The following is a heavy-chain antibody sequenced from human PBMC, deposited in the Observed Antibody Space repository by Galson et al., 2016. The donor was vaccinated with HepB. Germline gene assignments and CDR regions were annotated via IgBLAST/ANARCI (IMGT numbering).Heavy chain of an antibody. CDR3: VQGSTAPAV. CDR1: GFTFRNSG. CDR2: ISRSGDST. J-gene: IGHJ6*04. D-gene: IGHD2-2*01. V-gene: IGHV3-23*01. Sequence: SLRLSCAASGFTFRNSGMTWVRQAPGKGLEVVSSISRSGDSTDHADSVKGRFTISRDNSKNTLSLQMNSLTADDTAIYYCVQGSTAPAVWGKGTTVTVSS.